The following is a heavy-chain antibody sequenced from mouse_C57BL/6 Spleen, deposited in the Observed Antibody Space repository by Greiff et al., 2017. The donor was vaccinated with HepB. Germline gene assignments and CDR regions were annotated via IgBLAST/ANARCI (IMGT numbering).Heavy chain of an antibody. J-gene: IGHJ3*01. Sequence: VMLVESGAELAKPGASVKLSCKASGYTFTSYWMHWVKQRPGQGLEWIGYINPSSGYTKYNQKFKDKATLTADKSSSTAYMQLSSLTYEDSAVDYCQNDYDVAYWGQGTLVTVSA. CDR2: INPSSGYT. CDR1: GYTFTSYW. D-gene: IGHD2-4*01. V-gene: IGHV1-7*01. CDR3: QNDYDVAY.